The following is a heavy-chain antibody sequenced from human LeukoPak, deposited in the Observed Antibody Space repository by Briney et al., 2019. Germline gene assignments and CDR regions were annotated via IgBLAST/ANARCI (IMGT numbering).Heavy chain of an antibody. CDR2: IRYDGSNK. J-gene: IGHJ4*02. V-gene: IGHV3-30*02. CDR3: AKFNGGSQLLYYFDY. D-gene: IGHD2-2*01. CDR1: GFTFSSYG. Sequence: GGSLRLSCAASGFTFSSYGMHWVRQAPGKGLEWVAFIRYDGSNKYYADSVKGRFTISRDNSKNTLYLQMNSLRAEDTAVYYCAKFNGGSQLLYYFDYWGQGTLVTVSS.